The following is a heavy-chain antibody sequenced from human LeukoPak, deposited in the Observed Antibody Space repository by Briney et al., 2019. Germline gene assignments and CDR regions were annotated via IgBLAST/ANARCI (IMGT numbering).Heavy chain of an antibody. CDR2: ISSSSSTI. V-gene: IGHV3-48*01. Sequence: GGSLRLSCAASGFTFSSYSMNWVRQAPGKGLEWASYISSSSSTIYYADSVKGRFTISRDNAKNSLYLQMNSLGAEDTAVYYCATFKASLGLDPWGQGTLVTVSS. CDR1: GFTFSSYS. CDR3: ATFKASLGLDP. J-gene: IGHJ5*02.